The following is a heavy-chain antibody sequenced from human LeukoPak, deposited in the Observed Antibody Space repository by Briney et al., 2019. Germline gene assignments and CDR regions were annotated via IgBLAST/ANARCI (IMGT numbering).Heavy chain of an antibody. Sequence: GASVTVSCTASGYTFTSYGISWVRQAPGQGLEWMGWISAYNGNTNYAQKLQGRVTMTTDTSTSTAYMELRSLRSDDTAVDYCARERPNVAAAGNGGLNWFDPWGQGTLVTVSS. CDR3: ARERPNVAAAGNGGLNWFDP. CDR2: ISAYNGNT. CDR1: GYTFTSYG. D-gene: IGHD6-13*01. V-gene: IGHV1-18*01. J-gene: IGHJ5*02.